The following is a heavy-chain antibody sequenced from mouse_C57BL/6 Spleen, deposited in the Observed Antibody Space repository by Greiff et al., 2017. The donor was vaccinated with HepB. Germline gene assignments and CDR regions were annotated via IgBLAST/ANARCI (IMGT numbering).Heavy chain of an antibody. D-gene: IGHD1-1*01. V-gene: IGHV1-26*01. CDR1: GYTFTDYY. CDR3: ARGDYGSSWFAY. Sequence: EVQLQQSGPELVKPGASVKISCKASGYTFTDYYMNWVKQSHGKSLEWIGDINPNNGGTSYNQKFKGKATLTVDKSSSTAYMELRSLTSEDSAVYYCARGDYGSSWFAYWGKGTLVTVSA. CDR2: INPNNGGT. J-gene: IGHJ3*01.